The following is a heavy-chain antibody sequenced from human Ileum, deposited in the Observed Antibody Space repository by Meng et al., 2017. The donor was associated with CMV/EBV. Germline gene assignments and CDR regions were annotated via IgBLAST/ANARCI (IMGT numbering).Heavy chain of an antibody. CDR1: GFTFSSYA. CDR3: AKDVYSSSSGLSFDY. V-gene: IGHV3-23*01. CDR2: ISGSGGST. J-gene: IGHJ4*02. D-gene: IGHD6-6*01. Sequence: GGSLRLSCAASGFTFSSYAMSWVRQAPGKGLEWVSAISGSGGSTYYADSVTGRFTISRDNSKNTLCLQMNSLRAEDTAVYYCAKDVYSSSSGLSFDYWGQGTLVTVSS.